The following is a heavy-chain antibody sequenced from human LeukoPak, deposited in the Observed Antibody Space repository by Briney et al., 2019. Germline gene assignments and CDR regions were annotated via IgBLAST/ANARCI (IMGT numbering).Heavy chain of an antibody. V-gene: IGHV3-30*02. Sequence: GGCLRLSCAASGFTFRSYGLHWVRQAPGKGLEWVAFIRYDDSKIYYADSVKGRFTISRDNSKNTLYLQMNSLRSDDTAVYYCARDVLGGYDFADPYNNWFDPWGQGTLVTVSS. J-gene: IGHJ5*02. D-gene: IGHD5-12*01. CDR2: IRYDDSKI. CDR1: GFTFRSYG. CDR3: ARDVLGGYDFADPYNNWFDP.